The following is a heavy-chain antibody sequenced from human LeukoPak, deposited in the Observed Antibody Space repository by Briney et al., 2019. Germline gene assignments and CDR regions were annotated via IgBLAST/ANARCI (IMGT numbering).Heavy chain of an antibody. CDR1: GYSFTDYY. D-gene: IGHD3-22*01. CDR3: ARGGNYERSAHRIFDY. J-gene: IGHJ4*02. CDR2: INPNSVGG. Sequence: ASVKVSCKASGYSFTDYYMQWVRQAPGQALEWIGWINPNSVGGNYAQQLEGRVTITKDTCISTAYMELSRLRSDDTALYYCARGGNYERSAHRIFDYWGQGTLVTVSS. V-gene: IGHV1-2*02.